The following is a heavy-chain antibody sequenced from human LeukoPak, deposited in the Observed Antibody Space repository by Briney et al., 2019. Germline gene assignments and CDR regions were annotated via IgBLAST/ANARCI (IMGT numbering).Heavy chain of an antibody. D-gene: IGHD1-26*01. CDR1: GYTFTDYY. CDR2: INPNSGGT. Sequence: ASVKVSCKASGYTFTDYYMNWVRQAPGQGLEWMGWINPNSGGTNYAQKFQGRVTMTRDTSLSTAYMELNSLRSDDTAMYYCARDIGSXXXXXDXXDIWGXGTMVTVS. J-gene: IGHJ3*02. V-gene: IGHV1-2*02. CDR3: ARDIGSXXXXXDXXDI.